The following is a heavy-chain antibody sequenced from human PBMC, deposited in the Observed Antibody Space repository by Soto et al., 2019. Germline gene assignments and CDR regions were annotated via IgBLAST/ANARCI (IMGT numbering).Heavy chain of an antibody. Sequence: QITLKESGPTLVKPTQTLTLTCTFSGFSLSTSGVGVGWIRQPPGKALEWLAIVYWDDSKRYSPSLKSRLTITKDTSKNQVVLKMTNMDPVDTATYYCAHKGGGDRILDYWGQGTLVTVSS. CDR1: GFSLSTSGVG. V-gene: IGHV2-5*02. J-gene: IGHJ4*02. CDR2: VYWDDSK. CDR3: AHKGGGDRILDY. D-gene: IGHD3-16*01.